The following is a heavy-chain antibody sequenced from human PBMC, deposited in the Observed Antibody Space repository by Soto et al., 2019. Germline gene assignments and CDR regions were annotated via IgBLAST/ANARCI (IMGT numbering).Heavy chain of an antibody. J-gene: IGHJ4*02. D-gene: IGHD4-17*01. V-gene: IGHV1-8*01. CDR3: ARTAGDLDY. CDR2: TNPKSGYT. Sequence: QVQLVQSGAEVKKPGASVKVSCKTSGYTFTNYDINWVRQATGQGLEWMGWTNPKSGYTGSAQKFQGRVTMTRESSIRTAYMELHRLTSEDTAVYYGARTAGDLDYWGQGTLITVSS. CDR1: GYTFTNYD.